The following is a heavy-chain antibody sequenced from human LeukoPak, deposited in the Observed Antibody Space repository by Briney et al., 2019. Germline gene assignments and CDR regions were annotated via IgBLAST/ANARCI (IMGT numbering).Heavy chain of an antibody. J-gene: IGHJ3*02. CDR1: GYSFSGYF. D-gene: IGHD3-3*01. CDR2: ISAYNGNT. Sequence: ASVKVSCKASGYSFSGYFMHWVRQAPGQGLEWMGWISAYNGNTNYAQKLQGRVTMTTDTSTSTAYMELRSLRSDDTAVYYCARGRSLRVAFDIWGQGTMVTVSS. V-gene: IGHV1-18*04. CDR3: ARGRSLRVAFDI.